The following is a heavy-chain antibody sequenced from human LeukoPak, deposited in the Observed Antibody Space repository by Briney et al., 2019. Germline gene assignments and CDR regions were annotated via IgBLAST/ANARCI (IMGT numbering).Heavy chain of an antibody. CDR3: ARGRSMWYYDSSGYYTTSSEYNWFDP. D-gene: IGHD3-22*01. Sequence: ASVKLSCKASGYTFTSYDINWVRQAPGQGLEWMGWLNPTRGNTAYAQKFQGRVTITSNTSISTAYMELSSLRSEDTAVYYCARGRSMWYYDSSGYYTTSSEYNWFDPWGQGTLVTVSS. CDR1: GYTFTSYD. V-gene: IGHV1-8*03. CDR2: LNPTRGNT. J-gene: IGHJ5*02.